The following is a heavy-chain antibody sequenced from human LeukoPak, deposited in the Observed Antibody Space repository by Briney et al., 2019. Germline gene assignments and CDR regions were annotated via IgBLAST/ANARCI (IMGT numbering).Heavy chain of an antibody. D-gene: IGHD5-12*01. J-gene: IGHJ4*02. Sequence: GGSLSLFCAVSGFTVSYYWMTSVRQAGGKGLGWVADINQDGSEEHYMDSAKARCTISRDNANNSQSLQMNSLRPEDTAVYYCVRAGGVSGYDLLDYWGQGTLVTASS. V-gene: IGHV3-7*01. CDR2: INQDGSEE. CDR1: GFTVSYYW. CDR3: VRAGGVSGYDLLDY.